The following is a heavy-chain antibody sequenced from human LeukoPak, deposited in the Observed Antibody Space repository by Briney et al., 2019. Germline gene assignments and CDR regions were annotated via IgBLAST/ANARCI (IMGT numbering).Heavy chain of an antibody. Sequence: GGSLRLSCAASGFTFSSYWMSWVRQAPGKGLEWVANIKEDGSEKNYVDSVKGRFTISRDNAKNSLYLQMNSLIAEDTAVYYCARGGGRHVEYWGQGNLVTVSS. J-gene: IGHJ4*02. D-gene: IGHD2/OR15-2a*01. CDR2: IKEDGSEK. CDR1: GFTFSSYW. V-gene: IGHV3-7*05. CDR3: ARGGGRHVEY.